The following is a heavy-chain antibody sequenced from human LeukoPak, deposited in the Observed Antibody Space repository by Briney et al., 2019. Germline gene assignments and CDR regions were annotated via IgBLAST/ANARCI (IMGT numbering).Heavy chain of an antibody. CDR1: GYTFTGYC. V-gene: IGHV1-2*02. Sequence: ASVKVSCKASGYTFTGYCMHWVRQAPGQGLEWMGWINPNSGGTNYAQKFQGRVTMTRDTSISTAYLELSRLRSDDTAVYYCARVSLKWLVRKSYFDYWGQGTLVTVSS. J-gene: IGHJ4*02. CDR3: ARVSLKWLVRKSYFDY. D-gene: IGHD6-19*01. CDR2: INPNSGGT.